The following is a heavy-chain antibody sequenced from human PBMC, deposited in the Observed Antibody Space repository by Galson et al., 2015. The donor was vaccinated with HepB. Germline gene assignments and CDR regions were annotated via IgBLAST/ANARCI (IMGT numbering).Heavy chain of an antibody. CDR1: GYTFTSYY. CDR3: ARQYYDILTGYYYFDY. J-gene: IGHJ4*02. Sequence: SVKVSCKASGYTFTSYYMHWVRQAPGQGLEWMGIINPSGGSTSYAQKFQGRVTMTRDTSTSTVYMELSSLRPEDTAVYYCARQYYDILTGYYYFDYWGQGTLVTVSS. V-gene: IGHV1-46*01. CDR2: INPSGGST. D-gene: IGHD3-9*01.